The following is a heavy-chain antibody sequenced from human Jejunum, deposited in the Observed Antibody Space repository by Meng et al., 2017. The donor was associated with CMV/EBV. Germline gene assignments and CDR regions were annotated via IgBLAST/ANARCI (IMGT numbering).Heavy chain of an antibody. CDR1: GFTFSNYW. Sequence: RLSCAAAGFTFSNYWMHWVRQAPGKGLVWVSRINSDGSSTTYADSVKGRLTISRDNAKNTLYLQMNSLRAEDTAVYYCARGIGESWGLGALVTVSS. CDR3: ARGIGES. D-gene: IGHD2/OR15-2a*01. CDR2: INSDGSST. V-gene: IGHV3-74*01. J-gene: IGHJ4*02.